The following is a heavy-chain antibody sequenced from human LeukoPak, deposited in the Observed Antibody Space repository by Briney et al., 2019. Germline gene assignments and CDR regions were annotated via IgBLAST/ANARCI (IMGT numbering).Heavy chain of an antibody. CDR1: GGSFSGYY. D-gene: IGHD6-6*01. Sequence: SETLSLTCAVYGGSFSGYYWSWIRQPPGKGLEWIGEINHSGSTNYNPSLKSRVTISVDTSKNQFSLKLSSVTAADTAVYYCARQEQLVTEGAFDIWGQGTMVTVSS. V-gene: IGHV4-34*01. CDR2: INHSGST. CDR3: ARQEQLVTEGAFDI. J-gene: IGHJ3*02.